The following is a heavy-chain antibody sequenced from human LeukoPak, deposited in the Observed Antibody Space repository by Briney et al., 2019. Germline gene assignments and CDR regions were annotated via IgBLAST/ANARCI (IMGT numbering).Heavy chain of an antibody. D-gene: IGHD2-2*01. CDR3: TRHTSPTFDY. Sequence: ASVTVSCKASGYSFTSHDINWVRQATGQGPEWMGWINPSTGEKGYAQKFQGRVTITRSTSINTAYMELSNLRSDDTAVYYCTRHTSPTFDYWGQGTLVTVSS. V-gene: IGHV1-8*01. CDR1: GYSFTSHD. CDR2: INPSTGEK. J-gene: IGHJ4*02.